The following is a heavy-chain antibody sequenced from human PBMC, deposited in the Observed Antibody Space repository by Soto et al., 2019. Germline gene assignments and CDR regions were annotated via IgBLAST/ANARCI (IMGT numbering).Heavy chain of an antibody. CDR2: ISPYNAKT. Sequence: GASVKVSGKASGYTFINYGIDWVRQAPGQGLEWVGWISPYNAKTNYAHKFQGRVTMTTDTATRTVYMELRSLRSDDTAMYYCAREGPNYYDSSGNYGRWFDPWGQGTLVTVSS. V-gene: IGHV1-18*01. D-gene: IGHD3-22*01. J-gene: IGHJ5*02. CDR1: GYTFINYG. CDR3: AREGPNYYDSSGNYGRWFDP.